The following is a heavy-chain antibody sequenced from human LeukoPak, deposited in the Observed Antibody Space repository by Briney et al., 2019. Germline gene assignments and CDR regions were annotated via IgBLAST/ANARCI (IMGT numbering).Heavy chain of an antibody. J-gene: IGHJ4*02. CDR1: GFTFSYYW. Sequence: GGSPRLSCAASGFTFSYYWMHWVRQAPGKGPVWVSRINGGGSGITYADSVKGRFTISRDNAKNTLYLQMNSLRVDDTAVYYCARKDYDTSGYFDLDYWGQGTLVTVSS. V-gene: IGHV3-74*01. D-gene: IGHD3-22*01. CDR3: ARKDYDTSGYFDLDY. CDR2: INGGGSGI.